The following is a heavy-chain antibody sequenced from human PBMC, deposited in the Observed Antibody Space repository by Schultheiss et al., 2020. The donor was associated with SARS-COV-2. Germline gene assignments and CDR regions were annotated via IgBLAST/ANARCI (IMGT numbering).Heavy chain of an antibody. J-gene: IGHJ6*03. V-gene: IGHV3-69-1*01. CDR1: GFTFDDYA. CDR2: IYSGGST. CDR3: AREPRASQAHYYYMDV. Sequence: GESLKISCAASGFTFDDYAMHWVRQAPGKGLEWVSVIYSGGSTYYADSVKGRFTISRDNAKNSLYLQMNSLRAEDTAVYYCAREPRASQAHYYYMDVWGKGTTVTVSS.